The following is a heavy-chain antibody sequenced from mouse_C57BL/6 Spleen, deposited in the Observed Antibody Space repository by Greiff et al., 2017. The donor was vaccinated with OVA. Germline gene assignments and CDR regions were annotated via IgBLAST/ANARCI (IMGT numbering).Heavy chain of an antibody. CDR2: IGPNSGGT. V-gene: IGHV1-72*01. Sequence: QVHVKQPGAELVKPGASVKLSCKASGYTFTSYWMHWVQQTPGRGLEWIGRIGPNSGGTKYNDKFKSKATLTVDKPSSTAYMQLSSLTSEDSAVYCCARGGPYYGTLFAYWGQGTLVTVSA. D-gene: IGHD1-1*01. CDR3: ARGGPYYGTLFAY. CDR1: GYTFTSYW. J-gene: IGHJ3*01.